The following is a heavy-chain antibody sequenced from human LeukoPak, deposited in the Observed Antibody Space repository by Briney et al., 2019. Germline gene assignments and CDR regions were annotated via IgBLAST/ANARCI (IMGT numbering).Heavy chain of an antibody. CDR2: FDPEDGET. V-gene: IGHV1-24*01. CDR3: ATSSAGLLRSYYMDV. D-gene: IGHD3-3*01. CDR1: GYTHTELS. Sequence: ASVKVSCKVSGYTHTELSMHWVRQAPGKGLEWMGGFDPEDGETIYAQKFQGRVTMTEDTSTDTAYMELSSLRSEDTAVYYCATSSAGLLRSYYMDVWGKGTTVTVSS. J-gene: IGHJ6*03.